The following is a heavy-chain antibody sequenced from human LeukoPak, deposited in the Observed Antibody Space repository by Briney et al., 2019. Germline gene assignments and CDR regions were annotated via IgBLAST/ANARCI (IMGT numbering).Heavy chain of an antibody. Sequence: SETLSVTCSVPGDSVSSRSHYWSWIRQPAGTGLEWIGRISSSGSTNYNPSLKSRVTISVDTSKNQFSLKLSSVTAADTAVYYCARATVVTPNYYMDVWGKGTTVTVSS. J-gene: IGHJ6*03. CDR2: ISSSGST. CDR3: ARATVVTPNYYMDV. D-gene: IGHD4-23*01. CDR1: GDSVSSRSHY. V-gene: IGHV4-61*02.